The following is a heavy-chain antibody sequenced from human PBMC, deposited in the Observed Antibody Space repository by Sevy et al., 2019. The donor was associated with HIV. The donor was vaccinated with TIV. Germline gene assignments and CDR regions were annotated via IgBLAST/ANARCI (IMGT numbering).Heavy chain of an antibody. CDR1: GFSFSSYE. Sequence: GGSLRLSCAASGFSFSSYEMNWVRQAPGKGLEWFSYISSSGTTIYYADSVKGRFTVSRDNAKNSLYLQMNSLRGEDTSVYYCARDLPGDSRMDDWGQWTTVTVSS. J-gene: IGHJ6*02. CDR3: ARDLPGDSRMDD. V-gene: IGHV3-48*03. D-gene: IGHD3-22*01. CDR2: ISSSGTTI.